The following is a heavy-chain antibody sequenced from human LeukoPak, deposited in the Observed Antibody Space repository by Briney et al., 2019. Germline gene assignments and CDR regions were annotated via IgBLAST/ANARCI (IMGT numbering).Heavy chain of an antibody. D-gene: IGHD4-17*01. CDR3: ARRYYGDYFDY. V-gene: IGHV1-18*01. Sequence: ASVKVSCKASGYTLTSYGISWVRQAPGQGLESRGWICADNGNTNYAQKAQQRVTITTDTSTSTAYMELRSLRSDDTAVYYCARRYYGDYFDYWGQGTLVTVSS. CDR1: GYTLTSYG. J-gene: IGHJ4*02. CDR2: ICADNGNT.